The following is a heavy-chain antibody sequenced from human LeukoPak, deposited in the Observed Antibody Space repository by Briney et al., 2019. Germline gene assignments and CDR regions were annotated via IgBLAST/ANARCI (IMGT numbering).Heavy chain of an antibody. V-gene: IGHV1-69*04. CDR2: IIPILGIA. CDR1: GGTFSSYA. CDR3: ARESGEWFGSKTVNWFDP. D-gene: IGHD3-10*01. Sequence: SVKVSCKASGGTFSSYAISWVREAPGQGLEWMGRIIPILGIANYAQKFQGRVTITADKSTSTAYMELSSLRSEDTAVYYCARESGEWFGSKTVNWFDPWGQGTLVTVSS. J-gene: IGHJ5*02.